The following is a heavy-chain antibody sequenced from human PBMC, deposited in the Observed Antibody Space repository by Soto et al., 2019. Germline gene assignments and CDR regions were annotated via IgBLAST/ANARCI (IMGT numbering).Heavy chain of an antibody. CDR3: ARRAVSGLLSVTYFQH. Sequence: QVQLQESGPGLVKPSGTLSLTCAVSGGSISSSNWWSWVRQPPGKGLEWIGEIYHSGSTNYNPSLKSLVTIAVDKSKNLFSRKLSSVTAADTAVYYCARRAVSGLLSVTYFQHWGQGTLVTVSS. CDR1: GGSISSSNW. V-gene: IGHV4-4*02. J-gene: IGHJ1*01. D-gene: IGHD1-26*01. CDR2: IYHSGST.